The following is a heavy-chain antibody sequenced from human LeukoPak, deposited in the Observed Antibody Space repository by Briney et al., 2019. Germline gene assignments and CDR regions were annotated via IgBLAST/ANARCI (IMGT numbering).Heavy chain of an antibody. CDR3: ARYSSGWYTTFDY. CDR2: IYYSGST. Sequence: SETLSLTCTVSGGSISSYYWSWIRQPPGKGLEWIGYIYYSGSTNYNPSLKSRVTISVDTSKNQFSLKLSSVTAADTAVYYCARYSSGWYTTFDYRGQGTLVTVSS. D-gene: IGHD6-19*01. V-gene: IGHV4-59*01. J-gene: IGHJ4*02. CDR1: GGSISSYY.